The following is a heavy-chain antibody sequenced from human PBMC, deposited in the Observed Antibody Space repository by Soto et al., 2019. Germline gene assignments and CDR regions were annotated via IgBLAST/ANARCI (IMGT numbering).Heavy chain of an antibody. V-gene: IGHV4-59*12. CDR2: IYYSGST. Sequence: SETLSLTCTVSGGSISSYYWSWIRQPPGKGLEWIGYIYYSGSTNYNPSLKSRVTISVDRSKNQFSLKLSSVTAADTAVYYCARGRGYSYGLDPWGQGTLVTVSS. CDR3: ARGRGYSYGLDP. CDR1: GGSISSYY. J-gene: IGHJ5*02. D-gene: IGHD5-18*01.